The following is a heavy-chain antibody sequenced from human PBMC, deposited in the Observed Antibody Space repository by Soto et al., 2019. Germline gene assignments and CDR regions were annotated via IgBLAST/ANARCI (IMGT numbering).Heavy chain of an antibody. J-gene: IGHJ5*02. Sequence: ASVKVSCKASGYTFTSYTISWVRQAPGQGLEWMGRIIPILGIANYAQKFQGRVTITADKSTSTAYMELSSLRSEDTAVYYCARDLPPGPYYYGSGSYYNSPLNWFDPWGQGTLVT. CDR1: GYTFTSYT. V-gene: IGHV1-69*04. D-gene: IGHD3-10*01. CDR2: IIPILGIA. CDR3: ARDLPPGPYYYGSGSYYNSPLNWFDP.